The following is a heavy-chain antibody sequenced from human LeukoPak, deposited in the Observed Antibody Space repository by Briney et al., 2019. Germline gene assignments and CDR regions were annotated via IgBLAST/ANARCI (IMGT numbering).Heavy chain of an antibody. CDR3: AKPLWFGELGVDY. CDR2: ISYDGSNK. CDR1: GFTFSSYG. D-gene: IGHD3-10*01. Sequence: GESLRLSCAASGFTFSSYGMHWVRQAPGKGLEWVAVISYDGSNKYYADSVKGRFTISRDNSKNTLYLQMNSLRAEDTAVYYCAKPLWFGELGVDYWGQGTLVTVSS. V-gene: IGHV3-30*18. J-gene: IGHJ4*02.